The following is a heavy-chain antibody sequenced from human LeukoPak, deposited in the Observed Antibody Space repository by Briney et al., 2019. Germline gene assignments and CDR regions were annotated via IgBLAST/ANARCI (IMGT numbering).Heavy chain of an antibody. CDR3: ARRNIRFLELDF. D-gene: IGHD3-3*01. J-gene: IGHJ4*02. V-gene: IGHV1-8*02. Sequence: ASVKVSCKTSGYTFNSYDINWVRQATGQGLEWMGWMNPNSGNTGYAQKLQGRATMTRNTSIRTAYMELSGLRPEDTAVYYCARRNIRFLELDFWGQGTLVTVSS. CDR1: GYTFNSYD. CDR2: MNPNSGNT.